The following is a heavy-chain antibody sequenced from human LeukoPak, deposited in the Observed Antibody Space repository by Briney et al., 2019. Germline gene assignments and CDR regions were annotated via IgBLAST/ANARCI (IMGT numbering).Heavy chain of an antibody. D-gene: IGHD3-10*01. V-gene: IGHV4-59*01. CDR1: GGSISSYY. J-gene: IGHJ6*03. Sequence: PSETLSLTCTVSGGSISSYYWSWIRQPPGKGLEWIGYIYYSGSTNYNPSLKSRVTISVDTSKNQFSLKLSSVTAADTAVYYCARDSRQYYGSGSYMDVWGKGTTVTVSS. CDR2: IYYSGST. CDR3: ARDSRQYYGSGSYMDV.